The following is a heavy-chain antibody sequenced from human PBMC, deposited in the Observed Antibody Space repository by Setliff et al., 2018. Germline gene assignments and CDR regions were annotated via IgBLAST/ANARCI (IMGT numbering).Heavy chain of an antibody. J-gene: IGHJ3*02. V-gene: IGHV1-69*04. CDR1: GGTFSSYT. CDR2: IIPTLGIA. CDR3: ARDVFPYHYEGAFDI. D-gene: IGHD3-22*01. Sequence: GASVKVSCKASGGTFSSYTISWVRQAPGQGLEWMGRIIPTLGIANYAQKFQGRVTMTRDTSTSTVYMDMSSLRSEDTAVYYCARDVFPYHYEGAFDIWGQGTMVTVSS.